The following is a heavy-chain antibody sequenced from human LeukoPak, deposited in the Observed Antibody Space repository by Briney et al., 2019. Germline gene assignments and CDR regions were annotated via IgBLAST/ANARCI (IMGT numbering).Heavy chain of an antibody. D-gene: IGHD2/OR15-2a*01. Sequence: PSETLSLTCTVSGGSISNSSFYWGWIRQPPGKGLECIASISYPGSTFYNPSLRSRVTISVDTSKNQFSLRLSSVTAADTAVYYCAVGYTTFLYYFDYWGQGTLVTVSS. CDR3: AVGYTTFLYYFDY. V-gene: IGHV4-39*01. CDR1: GGSISNSSFY. J-gene: IGHJ4*02. CDR2: ISYPGST.